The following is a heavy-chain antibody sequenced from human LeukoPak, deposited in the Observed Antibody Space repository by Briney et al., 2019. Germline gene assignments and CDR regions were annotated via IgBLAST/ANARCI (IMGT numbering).Heavy chain of an antibody. CDR3: ARGEGYYYYYMDV. CDR1: GFTFSSYW. J-gene: IGHJ6*03. Sequence: GGSLRLSXAASGFTFSSYWMHWVRQAPGKGLVWVSRINSDGSSTSYADSVKGRFTISRDNAKNTLYLQMNSLRAEDTAVYYCARGEGYYYYYMDVWGKGTTVTVSS. V-gene: IGHV3-74*01. CDR2: INSDGSST. D-gene: IGHD1-26*01.